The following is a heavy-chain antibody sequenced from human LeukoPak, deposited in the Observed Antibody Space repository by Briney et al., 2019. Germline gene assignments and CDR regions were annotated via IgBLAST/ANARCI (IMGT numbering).Heavy chain of an antibody. D-gene: IGHD5-18*01. Sequence: ASVKVSCKASGYTFTSYGINGVRQAPGQGLESMGWISAYNGNTNYAQKLQGRVTMTTDSSTSTAYMELRSLISDDTAVYYCATAPAYNYIQDAFDIWGQGTMVTVSS. CDR1: GYTFTSYG. J-gene: IGHJ3*02. CDR3: ATAPAYNYIQDAFDI. V-gene: IGHV1-18*01. CDR2: ISAYNGNT.